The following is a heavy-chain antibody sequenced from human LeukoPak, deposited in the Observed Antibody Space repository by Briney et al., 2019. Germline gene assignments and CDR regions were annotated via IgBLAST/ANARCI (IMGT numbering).Heavy chain of an antibody. CDR1: VFTFSDYY. CDR2: ISSTSSYI. CDR3: ARVSQWLVPY. J-gene: IGHJ4*02. Sequence: GGSLRLSCAASVFTFSDYYISGTRQAPGKGLEWVSYISSTSSYINYADSVKGRFTISRDNAKNSLFLQMNSLRAEHTAVYFCARVSQWLVPYWGQGTLVTVSS. V-gene: IGHV3-11*05. D-gene: IGHD6-19*01.